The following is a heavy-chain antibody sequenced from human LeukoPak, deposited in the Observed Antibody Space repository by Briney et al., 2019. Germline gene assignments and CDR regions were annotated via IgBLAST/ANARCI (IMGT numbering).Heavy chain of an antibody. CDR3: ARGPATPSYSAHY. CDR1: GYTFTGYY. Sequence: ASAKVSCKASGYTFTGYYMHWVRQAPGQGLEWMGRINPNSGGTNYAQKFQGRVTMTRDTSISTAYMELSRLRSDDTAVYYCARGPATPSYSAHYWGQGTLVTVSS. D-gene: IGHD1-26*01. CDR2: INPNSGGT. J-gene: IGHJ4*02. V-gene: IGHV1-2*06.